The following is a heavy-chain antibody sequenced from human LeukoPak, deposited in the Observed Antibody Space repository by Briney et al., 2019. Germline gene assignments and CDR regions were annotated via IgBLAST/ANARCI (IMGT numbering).Heavy chain of an antibody. V-gene: IGHV3-11*05. D-gene: IGHD3-22*01. Sequence: GGSLRLSCAASGFTFSDYYMSWIRQAPGKGLEWVSYISSSSSYTNYADSVKGRFTISRDNAKNSLYLQMNSLRAEDTAVYYCARDALSFYYDSSGYYPDAFDIWGQGTIVTVSS. CDR1: GFTFSDYY. J-gene: IGHJ3*02. CDR3: ARDALSFYYDSSGYYPDAFDI. CDR2: ISSSSSYT.